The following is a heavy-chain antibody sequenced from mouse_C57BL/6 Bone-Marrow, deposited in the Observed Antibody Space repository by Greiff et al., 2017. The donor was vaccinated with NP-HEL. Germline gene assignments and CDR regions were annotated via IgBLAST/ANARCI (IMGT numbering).Heavy chain of an antibody. CDR2: INPGSGGT. J-gene: IGHJ1*03. D-gene: IGHD1-2*01. Sequence: VKLQQSGAELVRPGTSVKVSCKASGYAFTNYLIEWVKQRPGQGLEWIGVINPGSGGTNYNEKFKGKATLTAAKSSSTAYMQRSSLTSEDAAVYFCARRRVTTAGYFDVWGTGTTVTVSS. V-gene: IGHV1-54*01. CDR3: ARRRVTTAGYFDV. CDR1: GYAFTNYL.